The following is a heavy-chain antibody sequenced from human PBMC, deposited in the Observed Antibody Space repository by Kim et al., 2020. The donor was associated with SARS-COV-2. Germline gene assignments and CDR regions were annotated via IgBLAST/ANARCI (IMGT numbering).Heavy chain of an antibody. Sequence: GGSLRLSCAASGFTFSNAWMSWVRQAPGKGLEWVGRIKSKTDGGTTDYAAPVKGRFTISRDDSKNTLYLQMNSLKTEDTAVYYCTTDQELELRGLDYWGQGTLVTVSS. V-gene: IGHV3-15*01. J-gene: IGHJ4*02. D-gene: IGHD1-7*01. CDR2: IKSKTDGGTT. CDR1: GFTFSNAW. CDR3: TTDQELELRGLDY.